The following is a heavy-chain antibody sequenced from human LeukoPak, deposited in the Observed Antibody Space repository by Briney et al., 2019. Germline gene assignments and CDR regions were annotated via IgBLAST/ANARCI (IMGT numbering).Heavy chain of an antibody. CDR2: VYPGDSDT. CDR3: ARQGYTASSRFDS. Sequence: GESLKISCKGFGYSFTSYWISWVRQMPGKGLEWMGIVYPGDSDTRYSPSFQGHVTISADKSIGTAYLQWSSLKASDTAMYYCARQGYTASSRFDSWGQGTLVTVSS. CDR1: GYSFTSYW. D-gene: IGHD6-13*01. V-gene: IGHV5-51*01. J-gene: IGHJ4*02.